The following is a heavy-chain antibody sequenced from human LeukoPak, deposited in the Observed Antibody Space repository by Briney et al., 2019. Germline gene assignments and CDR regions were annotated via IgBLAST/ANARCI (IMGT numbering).Heavy chain of an antibody. Sequence: GGSLRLSCAASGFTFSSYWMSWVRQAPGKGLEWVANIKQDGSEKYYVDSVKGRFTISRDNAKNSLYLQMNSLRAEDTAVYYCAKGTRGELTDAFDIWGQGTMVTVSS. J-gene: IGHJ3*02. CDR2: IKQDGSEK. CDR1: GFTFSSYW. D-gene: IGHD1-26*01. V-gene: IGHV3-7*01. CDR3: AKGTRGELTDAFDI.